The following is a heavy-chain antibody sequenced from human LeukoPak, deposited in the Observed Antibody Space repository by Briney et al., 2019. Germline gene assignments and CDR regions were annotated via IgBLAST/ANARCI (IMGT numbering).Heavy chain of an antibody. Sequence: SETLSLTCDVYGGSFSGYYWSWIRQPPGKGLEWIGEINHSGSTNYNPSLKSRVTISVDTSKNQFSLKLSSVTAADTAVYYCARGLGYCSSTSCLEDYWGQGTLVTVSS. CDR2: INHSGST. CDR3: ARGLGYCSSTSCLEDY. D-gene: IGHD2-2*01. CDR1: GGSFSGYY. V-gene: IGHV4-34*01. J-gene: IGHJ4*02.